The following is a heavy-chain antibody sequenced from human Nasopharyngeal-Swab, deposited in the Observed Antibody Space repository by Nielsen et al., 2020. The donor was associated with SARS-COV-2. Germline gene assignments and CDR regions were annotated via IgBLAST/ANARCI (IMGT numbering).Heavy chain of an antibody. V-gene: IGHV3-23*01. CDR2: ISGSGGST. CDR3: ARDLVWSGYYTGISTGMDV. Sequence: GGSLRLSCAASGFTFSSYAMSWVRQAPGKGLEWVSAISGSGGSTYYADSVKGRFTISRDNSKNTVFLQMNSLRAEDTAVYYCARDLVWSGYYTGISTGMDVWGQGTTVTVSS. D-gene: IGHD3-3*01. CDR1: GFTFSSYA. J-gene: IGHJ6*02.